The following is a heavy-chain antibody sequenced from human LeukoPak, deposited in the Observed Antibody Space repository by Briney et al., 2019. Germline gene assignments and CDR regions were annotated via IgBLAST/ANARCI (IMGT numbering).Heavy chain of an antibody. V-gene: IGHV3-23*01. D-gene: IGHD1-14*01. CDR3: AKGSGINHYHWIDP. CDR2: ISGGGGST. J-gene: IGHJ5*02. CDR1: GFTFRDFS. Sequence: PGGSLRLSCAASGFTFRDFSMHWVRQVAGKGLEWVSLISGGGGSTYYADSVKGRFTISRDNSKNTLYLQMDSLRAEDTALYYCAKGSGINHYHWIDPWGQGTLVTVSS.